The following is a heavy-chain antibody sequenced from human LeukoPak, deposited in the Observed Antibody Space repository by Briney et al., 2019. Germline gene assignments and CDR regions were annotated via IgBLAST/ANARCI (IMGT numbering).Heavy chain of an antibody. CDR1: GFTFSSYA. V-gene: IGHV3-23*01. CDR3: SAGYDY. D-gene: IGHD2-15*01. CDR2: ISSPTSST. Sequence: PGGSLRLSCAASGFTFSSYAMSWVRQAPGKGLGWVSTISSPTSSTHYADFVKGRFTISRDNSKNTLYLQMNSLRAEDTAMYYCSAGYDYWGHGTLVTVSS. J-gene: IGHJ4*01.